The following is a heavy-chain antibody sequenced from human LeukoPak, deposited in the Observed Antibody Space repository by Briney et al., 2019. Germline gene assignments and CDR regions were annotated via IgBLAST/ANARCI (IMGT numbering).Heavy chain of an antibody. CDR3: ARDTAAADYYYYYMDA. J-gene: IGHJ6*03. CDR1: GFTFSSYS. Sequence: GGSLRLSCAASGFTFSSYSMNWVRQAPGKGLEWVSYISSSSSTIYYADSVKGRFTISRDNAKNSLYLQMNSLRAEDTAVYYCARDTAAADYYYYYMDAWGKGTTVTVSS. D-gene: IGHD6-13*01. V-gene: IGHV3-48*01. CDR2: ISSSSSTI.